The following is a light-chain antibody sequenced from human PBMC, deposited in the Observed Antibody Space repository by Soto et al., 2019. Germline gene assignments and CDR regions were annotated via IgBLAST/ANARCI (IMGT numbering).Light chain of an antibody. V-gene: IGLV2-11*01. Sequence: QSALTQPRSVSGSPGQSVTISCTGTSSDVGGYNYVSWYQQHPGKAPKLMIYDVSKRPSGVPDRFSGSKSGNTASLTISGLQAEDEGDYYCCSYAGSYTPVFGGGTKLTVL. J-gene: IGLJ2*01. CDR1: SSDVGGYNY. CDR3: CSYAGSYTPV. CDR2: DVS.